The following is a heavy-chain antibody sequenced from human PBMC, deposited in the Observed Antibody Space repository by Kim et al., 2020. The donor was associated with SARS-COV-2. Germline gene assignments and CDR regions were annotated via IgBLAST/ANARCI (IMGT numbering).Heavy chain of an antibody. V-gene: IGHV4-59*08. CDR3: ARRRYYYDSSGYLGGFDY. D-gene: IGHD3-22*01. Sequence: SETLSLTCTVSGGSISSYYWSWIRQPPGKGLEWIGYIYYSGSTNYNPSLKSRVTISVDTSKNQFSLKLSSVTAADTAVYYCARRRYYYDSSGYLGGFDY. CDR2: IYYSGST. J-gene: IGHJ4*01. CDR1: GGSISSYY.